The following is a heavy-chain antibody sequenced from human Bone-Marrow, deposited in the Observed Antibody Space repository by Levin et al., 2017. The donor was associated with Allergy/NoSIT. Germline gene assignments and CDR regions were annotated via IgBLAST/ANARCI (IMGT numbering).Heavy chain of an antibody. CDR1: GFTFSSYA. J-gene: IGHJ3*02. D-gene: IGHD3-22*01. Sequence: GALRLSCAASGFTFSSYAMHWVRQAPGKGLEWVAVISYDGSNKYYADSVKGRFTISRDNSKNTLYLQMNSLRAEDTAVYYCARGIAYYYVSSRGGDACDIWGQGTMVTVSS. CDR3: ARGIAYYYVSSRGGDACDI. CDR2: ISYDGSNK. V-gene: IGHV3-30*04.